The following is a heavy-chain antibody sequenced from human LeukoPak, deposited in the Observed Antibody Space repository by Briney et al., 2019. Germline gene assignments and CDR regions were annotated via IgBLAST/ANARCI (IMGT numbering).Heavy chain of an antibody. CDR3: AKDSGDQRSHWYFDL. J-gene: IGHJ2*01. Sequence: GGSLRLSCAASGFTFSSYAMSWVRQAPGKGLEWVSAISGSGGSTYYADSVKGRFTISRDNAKNSLYLQMNSLRAEDTALYYCAKDSGDQRSHWYFDLWGRGTLVTVSS. CDR1: GFTFSSYA. D-gene: IGHD4-17*01. V-gene: IGHV3-23*01. CDR2: ISGSGGST.